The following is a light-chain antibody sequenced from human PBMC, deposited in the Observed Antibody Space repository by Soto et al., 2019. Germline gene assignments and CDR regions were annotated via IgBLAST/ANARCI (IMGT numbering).Light chain of an antibody. Sequence: IVLTQFPATLSLSPWDGATLSCRASQSVSSYLAWYQQKRGQAPRLLIYDSSNRATGIPARFSGSGSGTDFSLTISRLEPEDFAVYYCHQYDNTPQTFGQGTKVDIK. CDR2: DSS. J-gene: IGKJ2*01. V-gene: IGKV3-11*01. CDR3: HQYDNTPQT. CDR1: QSVSSY.